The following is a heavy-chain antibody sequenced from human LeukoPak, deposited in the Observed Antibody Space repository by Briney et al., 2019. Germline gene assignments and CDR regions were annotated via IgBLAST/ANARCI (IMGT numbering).Heavy chain of an antibody. CDR1: GFTFDDYA. Sequence: GGSLRLSCAASGFTFDDYAMHWVRQAPGKGLEWVSGISWNSGSIGYADSVKGRFTISRDNAKNSLYLQMNSLRAEDTALYYCAKDIYGDYKSNYFDYWGQGTLVTVSS. CDR2: ISWNSGSI. V-gene: IGHV3-9*01. J-gene: IGHJ4*02. CDR3: AKDIYGDYKSNYFDY. D-gene: IGHD4-17*01.